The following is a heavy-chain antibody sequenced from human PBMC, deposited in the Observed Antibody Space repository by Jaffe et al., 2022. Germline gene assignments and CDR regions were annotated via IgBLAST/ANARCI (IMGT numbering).Heavy chain of an antibody. D-gene: IGHD6-19*01. CDR2: ISWDGGST. J-gene: IGHJ4*02. CDR3: AKDSGSGWYYFDY. CDR1: GFTFDDYT. V-gene: IGHV3-43*01. Sequence: EVQLVESGGVVVQPGGSLRLSCAASGFTFDDYTMHWVRQAPGKGLEWVSLISWDGGSTYYADSVKGRFTISRDNSKNSLYLQMNSLRTEDTALYYCAKDSGSGWYYFDYWGQGTLVTVSS.